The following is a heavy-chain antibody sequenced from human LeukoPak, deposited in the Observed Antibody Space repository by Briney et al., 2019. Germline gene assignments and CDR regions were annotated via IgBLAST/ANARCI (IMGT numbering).Heavy chain of an antibody. CDR2: FDPEDGET. D-gene: IGHD4-17*01. Sequence: ASVKVSCKVSGYTLTELSMHWVRQAPGKGLEWMGGFDPEDGETIYAQKFQGRVTMTKDTSTDTAYMEVSSLRSEDTAVYYCATAPTVTTRWFDPWGQGTLVTVSS. J-gene: IGHJ5*02. CDR1: GYTLTELS. V-gene: IGHV1-24*01. CDR3: ATAPTVTTRWFDP.